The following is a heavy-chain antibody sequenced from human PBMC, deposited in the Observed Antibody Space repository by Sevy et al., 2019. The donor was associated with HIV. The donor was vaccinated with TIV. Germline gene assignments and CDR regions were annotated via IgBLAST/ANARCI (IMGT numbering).Heavy chain of an antibody. J-gene: IGHJ3*02. Sequence: GESLKISCKGSGYSFTSYWIGWVRQMPGKGLEWMGIIYPGDSDTRYSPSFQGQVTISADKSISTAYLQWSSLKASDTAMYDCARLHRDGYNYDAFDIWGQGTMVTVSS. CDR2: IYPGDSDT. CDR3: ARLHRDGYNYDAFDI. V-gene: IGHV5-51*01. D-gene: IGHD5-12*01. CDR1: GYSFTSYW.